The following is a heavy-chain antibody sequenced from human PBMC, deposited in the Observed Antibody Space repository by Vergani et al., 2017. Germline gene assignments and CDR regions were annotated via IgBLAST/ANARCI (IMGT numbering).Heavy chain of an antibody. J-gene: IGHJ5*02. V-gene: IGHV3-33*01. CDR2: TWYDGNNK. CDR1: GFTFNQYG. CDR3: ERDWRLLYNRFDP. Sequence: QVQLVESGGGVVQPGRSLRLSCAASGFTFNQYGMHWVRQAPGKGLEWVAVTWYDGNNKQYADSVKGRFTISRDNSKSTMYLQMNSLRDEDTGVYYCERDWRLLYNRFDPWGQGTLVTVSS. D-gene: IGHD1-14*01.